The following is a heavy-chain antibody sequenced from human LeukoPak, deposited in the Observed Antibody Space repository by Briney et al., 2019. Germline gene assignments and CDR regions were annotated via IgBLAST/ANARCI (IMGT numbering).Heavy chain of an antibody. CDR1: GFTFSGYG. J-gene: IGHJ3*02. Sequence: GGSLRLSCAASGFTFSGYGMHWVRQAPAKGLAWVALISSDGSNRIYADSVKGRFSISRDNSKNTLYLQVNSLRIEDTAVYYCAKDFRVAEELWFGELWNAFDIWGQGIRVAVSS. CDR2: ISSDGSNR. CDR3: AKDFRVAEELWFGELWNAFDI. V-gene: IGHV3-30*18. D-gene: IGHD3-10*01.